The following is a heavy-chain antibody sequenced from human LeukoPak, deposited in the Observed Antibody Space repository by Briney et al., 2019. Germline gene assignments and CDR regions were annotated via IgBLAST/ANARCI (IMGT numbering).Heavy chain of an antibody. Sequence: GASVKVSCKASGYTFTSYYMHWVRQAPGQGLEWMGIINPSGGSTSYAQKFQGRVTMTRDTSTSTAYMELRSLRSDDTAVYYCARLYLPATRFDYWGQGTLVTVSS. CDR3: ARLYLPATRFDY. V-gene: IGHV1-46*01. CDR2: INPSGGST. J-gene: IGHJ4*02. D-gene: IGHD5-24*01. CDR1: GYTFTSYY.